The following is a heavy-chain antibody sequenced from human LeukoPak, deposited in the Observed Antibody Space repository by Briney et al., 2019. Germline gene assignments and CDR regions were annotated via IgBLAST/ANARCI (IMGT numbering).Heavy chain of an antibody. V-gene: IGHV1-2*02. CDR3: AATGSSGWYYFDY. D-gene: IGHD6-19*01. CDR2: INPNSGGT. Sequence: ASVKVSCKASGYTFTGYYMHWVRQAPGQGLEWMGWINPNSGGTNYAQKFQGRVTMTRDMSTSTVYMELSSLRSEDTAVYYCAATGSSGWYYFDYWGQGTLVTVSS. CDR1: GYTFTGYY. J-gene: IGHJ4*02.